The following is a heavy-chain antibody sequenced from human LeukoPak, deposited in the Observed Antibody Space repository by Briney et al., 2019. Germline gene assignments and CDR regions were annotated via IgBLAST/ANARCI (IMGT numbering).Heavy chain of an antibody. D-gene: IGHD1-26*01. CDR3: ARVGVRPL. V-gene: IGHV3-74*01. J-gene: IGHJ4*02. CDR2: INSDVSST. Sequence: GVPLRLSCAASGFTFSSYWMHWVRQAPGKGLVCVSRINSDVSSTSDADTVKGRFTISRDNAKNTLYLQMNSLRAEDTAVYYCARVGVRPLWGQGTLVTVSS. CDR1: GFTFSSYW.